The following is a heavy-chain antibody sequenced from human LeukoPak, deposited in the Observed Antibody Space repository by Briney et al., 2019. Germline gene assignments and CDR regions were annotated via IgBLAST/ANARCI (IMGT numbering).Heavy chain of an antibody. V-gene: IGHV4-38-2*01. Sequence: SETLSLTCAVSGYSISSGYYWGWIRQPPGKGLEWIESIYHSGSTYYNPSLKSRVTISVDTSKNQFSLKLSSVTAADTAVYYCARGRIVVVVAATNPFDYWGQGTLVTVSS. CDR1: GYSISSGYY. CDR3: ARGRIVVVVAATNPFDY. D-gene: IGHD2-15*01. CDR2: IYHSGST. J-gene: IGHJ4*02.